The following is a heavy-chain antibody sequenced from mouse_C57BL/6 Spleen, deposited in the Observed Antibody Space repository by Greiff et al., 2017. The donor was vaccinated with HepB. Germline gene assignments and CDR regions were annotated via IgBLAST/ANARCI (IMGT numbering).Heavy chain of an antibody. CDR2: IYPSDSET. CDR1: GYTFTSYW. CDR3: ARRGTTVASYWYFDV. V-gene: IGHV1-61*01. J-gene: IGHJ1*03. D-gene: IGHD1-1*01. Sequence: VQLQQSGAELVRPGSSVKLSCKASGYTFTSYWMDWVKQRPGQGLEWIGNIYPSDSETHYNQKFKDKATLTVDKSSSTAYMQLSSLTSEDSAVYYCARRGTTVASYWYFDVWGTGTTVTVSS.